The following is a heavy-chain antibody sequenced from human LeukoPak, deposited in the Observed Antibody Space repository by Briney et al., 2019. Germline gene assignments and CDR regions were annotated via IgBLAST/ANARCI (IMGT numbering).Heavy chain of an antibody. CDR3: ARVTTIAATGNSFDY. V-gene: IGHV4-4*02. Sequence: SGTLSLTCAVSGGSINSGNWWSWVRQPPGRGLEWIGEVYHGGHTNYNPSLKSRVTISLDKSKNQFSLKLSSVTAADTAVYYCARVTTIAATGNSFDYWGQGTLVTVSP. D-gene: IGHD6-13*01. J-gene: IGHJ4*02. CDR2: VYHGGHT. CDR1: GGSINSGNW.